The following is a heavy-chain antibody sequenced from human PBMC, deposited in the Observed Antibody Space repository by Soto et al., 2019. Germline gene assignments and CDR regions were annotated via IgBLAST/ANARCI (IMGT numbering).Heavy chain of an antibody. Sequence: SETLSLTCAVYGGSFSGYYWSWIRQPPGKGLEWIGEINHSGSTNYNPSLKSRVTISVDTSKNQFSLKLSSVTAADTAVYYCAGACGIFDYWGQGTLVTVSS. D-gene: IGHD2-15*01. J-gene: IGHJ4*02. V-gene: IGHV4-34*01. CDR3: AGACGIFDY. CDR1: GGSFSGYY. CDR2: INHSGST.